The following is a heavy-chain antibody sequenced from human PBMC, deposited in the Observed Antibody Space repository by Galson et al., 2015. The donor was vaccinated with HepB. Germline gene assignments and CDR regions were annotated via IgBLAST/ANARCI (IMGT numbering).Heavy chain of an antibody. CDR3: ARDLRYSSGWARNNWFDP. D-gene: IGHD6-19*01. CDR1: GFTFSDYY. CDR2: ISSSGSTI. V-gene: IGHV3-11*01. J-gene: IGHJ5*02. Sequence: SLRLSCAASGFTFSDYYMSWIRQAPGKGLEWVSYISSSGSTIYYADSVKGRFTISRDNAKNSLYLQMNSLRAEDTAVYYCARDLRYSSGWARNNWFDPWGQGTLVTVSS.